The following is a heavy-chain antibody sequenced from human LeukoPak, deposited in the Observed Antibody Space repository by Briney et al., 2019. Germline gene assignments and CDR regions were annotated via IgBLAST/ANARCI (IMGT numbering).Heavy chain of an antibody. CDR3: AKVGGFGELLGVGSYYYYMDV. J-gene: IGHJ6*03. Sequence: GGSLRLSCAASGFTFSSHAMSWVRQAPGKGLEWVSAISGSGGSTYYADSVKGRFTISRDNSKNTLYLQMNSLRAEDTAVYYCAKVGGFGELLGVGSYYYYMDVWGKGTAVTVSS. CDR1: GFTFSSHA. CDR2: ISGSGGST. D-gene: IGHD3-10*01. V-gene: IGHV3-23*01.